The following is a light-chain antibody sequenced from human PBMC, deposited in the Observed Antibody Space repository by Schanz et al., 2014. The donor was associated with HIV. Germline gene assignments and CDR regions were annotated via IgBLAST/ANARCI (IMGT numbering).Light chain of an antibody. CDR3: SSYAGTNNLWV. CDR2: EVS. J-gene: IGLJ3*02. V-gene: IGLV2-8*01. CDR1: SSDVGDYNY. Sequence: QSALTQPPSASGSPGQSVTISCTGTSSDVGDYNYVSWYQQHPGTAPKIMIYEVSKRPSGVPDRFSGSKSGNTASLTVSGLQAEDEADYYCSSYAGTNNLWVFGGGTKVTVL.